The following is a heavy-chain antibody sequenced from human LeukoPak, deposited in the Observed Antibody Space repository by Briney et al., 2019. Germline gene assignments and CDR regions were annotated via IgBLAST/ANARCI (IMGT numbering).Heavy chain of an antibody. Sequence: PGGSLRLSCAASGFTFSSLAMSWVRQAPGKGLEWVSVSLISGSGGDSGGSTYYADSVKGRFTISRDDSNNTLYLQMSSLRVEDTAVYYCAKHRSGIAASGSNYWGQGALVSVSS. J-gene: IGHJ4*02. D-gene: IGHD6-13*01. CDR1: GFTFSSLA. CDR3: AKHRSGIAASGSNY. CDR2: ISGSGGDSGGST. V-gene: IGHV3-23*01.